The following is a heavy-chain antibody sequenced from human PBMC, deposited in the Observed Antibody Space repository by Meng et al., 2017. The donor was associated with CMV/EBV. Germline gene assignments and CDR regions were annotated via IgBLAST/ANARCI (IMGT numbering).Heavy chain of an antibody. CDR1: GFTFSSYG. D-gene: IGHD2-2*02. J-gene: IGHJ4*02. V-gene: IGHV3-30*02. CDR3: AKDGSLGRKIVVPAVTPVCPDS. CDR2: IRYDGDNR. Sequence: GESLKISWVSSGFTFSSYGMHLVRQAPGKGLEWVAFIRYDGDNRYYADSVKGRFTISRDNSKNTLYLQMNSLRAEDTAVYYCAKDGSLGRKIVVPAVTPVCPDSWGQGTLVTVSS.